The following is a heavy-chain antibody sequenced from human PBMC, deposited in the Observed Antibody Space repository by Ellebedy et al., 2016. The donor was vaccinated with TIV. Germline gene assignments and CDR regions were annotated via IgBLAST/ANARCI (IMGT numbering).Heavy chain of an antibody. D-gene: IGHD2-2*01. V-gene: IGHV3-30*04. CDR3: ARDMGHCTTTSCFGFDS. J-gene: IGHJ4*02. CDR2: ISDDGSNK. CDR1: GFTLSNYA. Sequence: GESLKISCAASGFTLSNYAMHWVRQAPGKGLEWVAVISDDGSNKFYAESVKGRFTFSRDNSKNTRYLQMNRLRAEDTAVYYCARDMGHCTTTSCFGFDSWGQGTPVSVSS.